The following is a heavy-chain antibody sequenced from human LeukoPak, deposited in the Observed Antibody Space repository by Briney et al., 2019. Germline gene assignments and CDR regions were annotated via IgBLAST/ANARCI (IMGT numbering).Heavy chain of an antibody. CDR2: IYSGGST. V-gene: IGHV3-66*01. D-gene: IGHD3-22*01. CDR1: GFTVSSNY. J-gene: IGHJ4*02. CDR3: AKVRVVVVITGCLDY. Sequence: PGGSLRLSCAASGFTVSSNYMSWVRQAPGKGLEWVSVIYSGGSTYYADSVKGRFTISRDNSKNTLYLQMNSLRAEDTAVYYCAKVRVVVVITGCLDYWGQGTLVTVSS.